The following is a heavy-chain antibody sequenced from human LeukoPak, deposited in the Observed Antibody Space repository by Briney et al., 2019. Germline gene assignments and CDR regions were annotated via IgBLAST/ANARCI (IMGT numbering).Heavy chain of an antibody. D-gene: IGHD6-19*01. CDR2: INHSGRT. J-gene: IGHJ1*01. V-gene: IGHV4-34*01. CDR3: ARKGSSPYSSGWYRGSRAEYFQH. CDR1: GGSFSGYY. Sequence: PSETLSLTCAVYGGSFSGYYWSWIRQPPGKGLEWIGEINHSGRTNYNPSPKSRVTISVDTSKNQFSLKLSSVTAADTAVYYCARKGSSPYSSGWYRGSRAEYFQHWGQGTLVTVSS.